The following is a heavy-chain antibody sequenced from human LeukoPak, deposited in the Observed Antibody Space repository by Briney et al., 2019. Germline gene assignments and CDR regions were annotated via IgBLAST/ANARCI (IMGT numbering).Heavy chain of an antibody. Sequence: PGGTLRLSCAASGFTFSSYSMNWVRQAPGKGLEWVSYISSSSSTIYYTDSVKGRFTISRDNAKNSLYLQMNSLRDEDTAVYYCARGGYLGVRSCFDPWGQGTLVTVSS. CDR3: ARGGYLGVRSCFDP. D-gene: IGHD6-13*01. V-gene: IGHV3-48*02. CDR2: ISSSSSTI. CDR1: GFTFSSYS. J-gene: IGHJ5*02.